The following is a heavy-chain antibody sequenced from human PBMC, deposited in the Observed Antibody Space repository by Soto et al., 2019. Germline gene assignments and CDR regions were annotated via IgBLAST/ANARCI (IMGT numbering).Heavy chain of an antibody. CDR3: ARGRAIFGVVILIAALDP. CDR1: GYTFTGYY. J-gene: IGHJ5*02. V-gene: IGHV1-2*04. CDR2: INPNSGGT. Sequence: GASVKVSCKASGYTFTGYYMHWVRQAPGQGLEWMGWINPNSGGTNYAQKFQGWVTMTRDTSISTAYMELSRLRSDDTAVYYCARGRAIFGVVILIAALDPWGQGTLVTVSS. D-gene: IGHD3-3*01.